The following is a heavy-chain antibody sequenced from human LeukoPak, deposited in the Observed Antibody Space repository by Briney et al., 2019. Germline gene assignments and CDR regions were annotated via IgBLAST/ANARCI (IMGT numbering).Heavy chain of an antibody. V-gene: IGHV3-7*03. D-gene: IGHD4-17*01. Sequence: GGSLRLSCAASGFTFSSYWMSWVRQAPGKGREWVANIKQDGSEKYYVDSVKGRFTISRDNAKNSLYLQMNSLRAEDTAVYYCARVRGYGDYVDYFDYWGQGTLVTVSS. CDR3: ARVRGYGDYVDYFDY. J-gene: IGHJ4*02. CDR2: IKQDGSEK. CDR1: GFTFSSYW.